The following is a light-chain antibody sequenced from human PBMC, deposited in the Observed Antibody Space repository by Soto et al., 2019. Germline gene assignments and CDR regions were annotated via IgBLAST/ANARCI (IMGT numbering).Light chain of an antibody. CDR1: QSVSSY. V-gene: IGKV3-11*01. J-gene: IGKJ2*01. Sequence: EIVLTQSPATLYLSPGELATLSCRASQSVSSYLAWYQQKPGQPPRLLIYDESNRATGIPARFSGSGSGTDFTLNISRREPEDCAVYYCQQRSNWPPYTFCQETKREIK. CDR3: QQRSNWPPYT. CDR2: DES.